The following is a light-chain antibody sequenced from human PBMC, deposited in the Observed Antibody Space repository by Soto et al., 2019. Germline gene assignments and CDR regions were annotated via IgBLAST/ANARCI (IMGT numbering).Light chain of an antibody. Sequence: QSALTQPPSASGSPGQSVTISCIGICSDVGNCNYVSWYQQHPGKAPKVLIYDVYDRPSGISNRFSGSKSGNTASLTISGLQGEDEADYYCSSYTISRTYVFGTGTQLTVL. CDR3: SSYTISRTYV. CDR2: DVY. CDR1: CSDVGNCNY. J-gene: IGLJ1*01. V-gene: IGLV2-14*01.